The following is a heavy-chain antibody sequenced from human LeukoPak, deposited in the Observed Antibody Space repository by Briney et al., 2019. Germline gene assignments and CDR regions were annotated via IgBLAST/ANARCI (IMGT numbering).Heavy chain of an antibody. J-gene: IGHJ6*02. CDR3: ARLKVDSSGYFGMDV. V-gene: IGHV4-39*01. Sequence: SETLSLTCTVSGGSISSSSYYWGWIRQPPGKGLEWIGSIYYSGSTYYNPSLKSRVTISVDTSKNQFSLKLSSVTAADTAVYYCARLKVDSSGYFGMDVWGQGTTVTVSS. CDR1: GGSISSSSYY. CDR2: IYYSGST. D-gene: IGHD3-22*01.